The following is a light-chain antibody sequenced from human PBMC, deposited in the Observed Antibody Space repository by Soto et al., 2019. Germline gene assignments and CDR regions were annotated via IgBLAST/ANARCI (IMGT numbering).Light chain of an antibody. Sequence: QSALTQPASVSGSPGQSITISCTGTSGDVGGYNYVSWYQQHPGKAPKLMIYDVSNRPSGVSNRFSGSKSGNTASLTISGLQAEDEADYYCSSYTSSGTLFGGGTKLTVL. CDR2: DVS. CDR3: SSYTSSGTL. V-gene: IGLV2-14*01. CDR1: SGDVGGYNY. J-gene: IGLJ2*01.